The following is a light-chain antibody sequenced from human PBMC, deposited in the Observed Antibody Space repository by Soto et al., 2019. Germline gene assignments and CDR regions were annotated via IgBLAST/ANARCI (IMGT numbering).Light chain of an antibody. CDR2: DAS. Sequence: DLQITQSPSSLSASVGGRVSITCRASQSISTHLSWYQQKPGKAPKLLIYDASNLETGVPSRSSGSGSGTDFTFTISSLQPEDIATYYCPQSDNLPPPFAQGTRLETK. V-gene: IGKV1-33*01. CDR1: QSISTH. J-gene: IGKJ5*01. CDR3: PQSDNLPPP.